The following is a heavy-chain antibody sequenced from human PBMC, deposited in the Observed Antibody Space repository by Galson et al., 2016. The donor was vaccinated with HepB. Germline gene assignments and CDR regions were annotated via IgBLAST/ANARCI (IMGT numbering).Heavy chain of an antibody. V-gene: IGHV1-18*01. CDR3: ARTMEVVVVPAARQDFDY. D-gene: IGHD2-2*01. J-gene: IGHJ4*02. Sequence: SVKVSCKASGYTFTLYGISWVRQAPGQGLEWMGWISAYSGNPNYAQKFQGRVTMTTDTSTSTAYMEVRSLRSDDTAVYYCARTMEVVVVPAARQDFDYWGQGTLVIVSP. CDR2: ISAYSGNP. CDR1: GYTFTLYG.